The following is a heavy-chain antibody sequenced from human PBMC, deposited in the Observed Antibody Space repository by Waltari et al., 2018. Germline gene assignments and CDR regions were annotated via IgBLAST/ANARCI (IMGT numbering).Heavy chain of an antibody. V-gene: IGHV3-9*01. CDR3: VKKNDEVYDRNGLVYDAFDM. D-gene: IGHD3-22*01. CDR1: GFTFDYYA. Sequence: EVQLVESGGDWVQPGRSLRLSCAASGFTFDYYAMPWVRPAPGKGLEWVSGINWNSGSIGYGDSVKGRFTISRDNARNSLYLQMNSLTTEDTALYYCVKKNDEVYDRNGLVYDAFDMWGQGTMVTVSS. CDR2: INWNSGSI. J-gene: IGHJ3*02.